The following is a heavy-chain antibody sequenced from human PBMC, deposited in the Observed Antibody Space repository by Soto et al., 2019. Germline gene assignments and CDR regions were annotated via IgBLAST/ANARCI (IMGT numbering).Heavy chain of an antibody. D-gene: IGHD2-8*02. CDR1: GFTFSSYA. Sequence: QVQLVESGGGVVQPGRSLRLSCEASGFTFSSYAMHWVRQAPGKGLEWVAVISHDGNVNYYSESVKGRFTMSRDNSKDTLDLQMDSLRTEDTAVYFCAKDEYWESHFYYFMDLWGKGTPVTVSS. J-gene: IGHJ6*03. CDR2: ISHDGNVN. CDR3: AKDEYWESHFYYFMDL. V-gene: IGHV3-30*18.